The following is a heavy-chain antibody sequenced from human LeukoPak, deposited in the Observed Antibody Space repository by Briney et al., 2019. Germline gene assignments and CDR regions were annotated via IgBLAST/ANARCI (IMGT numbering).Heavy chain of an antibody. J-gene: IGHJ5*02. CDR2: INAGNGNT. CDR1: GYTFTSYA. Sequence: ASVKVSCKACGYTFTSYAMHWLRQAPGQRLEWMGWINAGNGNTKYSQKFQGRVTITRDTSASTAYMELSSLRSEDTAVYYCARARVPPYPPYNWSDTWGPGTLVTVSS. CDR3: ARARVPPYPPYNWSDT. V-gene: IGHV1-3*01.